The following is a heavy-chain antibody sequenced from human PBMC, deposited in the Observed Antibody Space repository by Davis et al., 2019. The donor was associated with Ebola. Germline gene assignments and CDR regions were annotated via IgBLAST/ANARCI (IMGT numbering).Heavy chain of an antibody. Sequence: PSETLSPTCAVYGGSFSGYYWSWIRQPPGKGLEWIGEINHSGSTNYNPSLKSRVTISVDTSKNQFSLKLSSVTAADTAVYYCARIGYSYGLDYWGQGTLVTVSS. CDR1: GGSFSGYY. D-gene: IGHD5-18*01. CDR3: ARIGYSYGLDY. CDR2: INHSGST. J-gene: IGHJ4*02. V-gene: IGHV4-34*01.